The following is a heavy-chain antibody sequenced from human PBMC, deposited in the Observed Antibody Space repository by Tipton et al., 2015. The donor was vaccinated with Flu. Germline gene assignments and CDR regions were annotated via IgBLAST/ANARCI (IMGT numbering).Heavy chain of an antibody. Sequence: SLRLSCVASEFTFGSYWMTWVRQVPGKGLEWVANIKEDGSGKYYVDSVKGRFTISRDNAKKSLYLQMNSLRGEDTAVYYCARVYSSSTGRAMDVWGQGTTVTVSS. CDR1: EFTFGSYW. D-gene: IGHD2-2*01. CDR2: IKEDGSGK. CDR3: ARVYSSSTGRAMDV. J-gene: IGHJ6*02. V-gene: IGHV3-7*01.